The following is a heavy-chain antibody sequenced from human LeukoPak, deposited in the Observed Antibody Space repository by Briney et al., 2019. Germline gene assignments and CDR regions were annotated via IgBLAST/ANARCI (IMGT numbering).Heavy chain of an antibody. Sequence: SETLSLTCTVSGGSISSSSYYWGWIRQPPGKGLEWIGSIYYSGSTYYNPSLKSRVTISVDTSKNQFSLKLSSVTAADTAVYYCARGRQRITMIVVVISRDRWFDPWGQGTLVTVSS. J-gene: IGHJ5*02. V-gene: IGHV4-39*07. CDR2: IYYSGST. CDR3: ARGRQRITMIVVVISRDRWFDP. CDR1: GGSISSSSYY. D-gene: IGHD3-22*01.